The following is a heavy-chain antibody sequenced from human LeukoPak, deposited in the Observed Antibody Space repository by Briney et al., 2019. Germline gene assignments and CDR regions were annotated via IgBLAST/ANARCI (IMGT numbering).Heavy chain of an antibody. D-gene: IGHD3-10*01. CDR3: ARDYGSGSYFYYYYMDV. CDR1: GYTFTNYG. CDR2: ISTYNGNT. V-gene: IGHV1-18*01. Sequence: ASVKVSCKASGYTFTNYGISWVRQAPGQGLEWMGWISTYNGNTHYAQKLQGRVTMTTDTSTSTAYMELRSLRSDDTAVYYCARDYGSGSYFYYYYMDVWGKGTTVTISS. J-gene: IGHJ6*03.